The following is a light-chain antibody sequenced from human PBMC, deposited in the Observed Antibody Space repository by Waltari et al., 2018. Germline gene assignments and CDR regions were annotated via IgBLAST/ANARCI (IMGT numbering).Light chain of an antibody. V-gene: IGLV3-21*02. J-gene: IGLJ3*02. Sequence: SYVLTQPPSVSVAPGQTAKITCDEENIEKQRVKLYQLKPGQAPILIVFGDKNRPSGIPARFSGSNSGNTATLTITRVEAGDEADYYCQLWDPKSDDPVFGGGTKLTVL. CDR2: GDK. CDR3: QLWDPKSDDPV. CDR1: NIEKQR.